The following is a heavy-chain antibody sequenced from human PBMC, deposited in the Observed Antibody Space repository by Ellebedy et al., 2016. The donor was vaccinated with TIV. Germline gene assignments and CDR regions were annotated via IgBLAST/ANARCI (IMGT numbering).Heavy chain of an antibody. CDR3: AKDNSGTYYYYGMDV. D-gene: IGHD1-26*01. Sequence: GDSLKISCAASGFTFFSYAMNWVRQAPGKGLEWVSSIRNSGGSTHYADSVKGRFTISRDNSKNTLYLQMNSLRAEDTAVYYCAKDNSGTYYYYGMDVWGQGTTVTVS. J-gene: IGHJ6*02. V-gene: IGHV3-23*01. CDR2: IRNSGGST. CDR1: GFTFFSYA.